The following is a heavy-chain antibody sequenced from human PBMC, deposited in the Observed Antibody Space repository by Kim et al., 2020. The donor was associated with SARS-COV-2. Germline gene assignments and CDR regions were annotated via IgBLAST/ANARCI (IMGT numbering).Heavy chain of an antibody. V-gene: IGHV4-39*07. CDR3: ARVRPVVTPPHRNYYYYGMDV. D-gene: IGHD2-21*02. J-gene: IGHJ6*02. CDR2: IYYSGST. CDR1: GGSISSSSYY. Sequence: SETLSLTCTVSGGSISSSSYYWGWIRQPPGKGLEWIGSIYYSGSTYYNPSLKSRVTISVDTSKNQFSLKLSSVTAADTAVYYCARVRPVVTPPHRNYYYYGMDVWGQGTTVTVSS.